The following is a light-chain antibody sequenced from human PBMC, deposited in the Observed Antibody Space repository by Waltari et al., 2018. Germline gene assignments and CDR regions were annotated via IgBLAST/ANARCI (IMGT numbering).Light chain of an antibody. Sequence: DVVMTQSPLSLPVTLGQPASISCRSSQSLLYIDGYTYLYWFQQRPGQSPRRLIYKVSNRDPGVPDRFSGSGSGTDFTLKISRVEADDVGVYYCMQGTHWPRTFGQGTKVEIK. CDR1: QSLLYIDGYTY. CDR3: MQGTHWPRT. J-gene: IGKJ1*01. CDR2: KVS. V-gene: IGKV2-30*01.